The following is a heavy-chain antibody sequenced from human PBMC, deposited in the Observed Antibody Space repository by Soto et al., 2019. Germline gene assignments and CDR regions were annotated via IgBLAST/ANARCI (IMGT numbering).Heavy chain of an antibody. CDR1: GYSFTDYH. CDR3: ARGDSTDCSNGVCSFFYNHDMDV. Sequence: SVKVSCKASGYSFTDYHIHWVRQAPGQGLEWLGRINPKSGGTSTAQKFQGWVTMTTDTSISTASMELTRLTSDDTAIYYCARGDSTDCSNGVCSFFYNHDMDVWGKGTKVTVS. J-gene: IGHJ6*04. D-gene: IGHD2-8*01. CDR2: INPKSGGT. V-gene: IGHV1-2*04.